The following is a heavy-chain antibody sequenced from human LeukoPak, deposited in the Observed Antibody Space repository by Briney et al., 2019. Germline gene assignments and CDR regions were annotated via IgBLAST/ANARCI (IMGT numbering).Heavy chain of an antibody. Sequence: NPSETLSLTCTVSLDSTTSNFWSWVRQPPGKGLEWIGEIHRSGSTNYNPSLQSRVTISIDRSKNQIALELSSVTAADTAVYYCAREIVGGFNPGAYWGQGTLVTVSS. V-gene: IGHV4-4*02. CDR2: IHRSGST. CDR1: LDSTTSNF. D-gene: IGHD1-14*01. CDR3: AREIVGGFNPGAY. J-gene: IGHJ4*02.